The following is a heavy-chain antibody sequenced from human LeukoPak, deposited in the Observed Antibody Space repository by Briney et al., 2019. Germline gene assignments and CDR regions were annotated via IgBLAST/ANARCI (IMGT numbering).Heavy chain of an antibody. CDR3: ARASLHDAFDI. V-gene: IGHV4-30-4*08. CDR1: GGSISSGDYY. Sequence: SQTLSLTCSVSGGSISSGDYYWSWIRQPPGKGLEWIGYIYFSGSTYYNPSLKSRVILSVDTSKNQFPLKLSSVTAADTAVYYCARASLHDAFDIWGQGTMVTVSS. CDR2: IYFSGST. J-gene: IGHJ3*02.